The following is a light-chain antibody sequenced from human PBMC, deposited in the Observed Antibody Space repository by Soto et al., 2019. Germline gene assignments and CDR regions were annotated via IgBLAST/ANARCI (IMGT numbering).Light chain of an antibody. Sequence: DVQMTQSPSSLSASVGDRVTITCRASQSINSFLNWYQQKPGKAPKLLIHTASSLQSGVPSRFSGSGSGTDFTLTISSLQPEDFATYYCQQANSFPITFGQGTRLEIK. CDR1: QSINSF. V-gene: IGKV1-39*01. J-gene: IGKJ5*01. CDR2: TAS. CDR3: QQANSFPIT.